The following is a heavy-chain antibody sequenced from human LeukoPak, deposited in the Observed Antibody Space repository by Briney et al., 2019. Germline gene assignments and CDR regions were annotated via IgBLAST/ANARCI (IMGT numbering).Heavy chain of an antibody. Sequence: GGSLRLSCAASGFTFSSYAMSWFRQAPGKGLEWVSYISGSGSTIYYADSVKGRFTISRDNAKDSLYLQMNSLRAEDTAVYYCARVRSGYSHENYFDYWGQGTLVTVSS. CDR2: ISGSGSTI. D-gene: IGHD5-18*01. V-gene: IGHV3-48*03. CDR1: GFTFSSYA. CDR3: ARVRSGYSHENYFDY. J-gene: IGHJ4*02.